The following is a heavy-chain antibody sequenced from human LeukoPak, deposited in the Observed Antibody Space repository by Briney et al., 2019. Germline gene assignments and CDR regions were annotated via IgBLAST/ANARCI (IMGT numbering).Heavy chain of an antibody. D-gene: IGHD3-22*01. CDR1: GFTFSSYW. V-gene: IGHV3-7*01. CDR2: IKQDGSEK. Sequence: PGGSLRLSCAASGFTFSSYWMSWVRQAPGKGLEWAANIKQDGSEKYYVDSVKGRFTISRDNAKNTVSLQMNSLRAEDTGAYYCARAPSEIGGYYPEYFRHWGQGTLVTVSP. CDR3: ARAPSEIGGYYPEYFRH. J-gene: IGHJ1*01.